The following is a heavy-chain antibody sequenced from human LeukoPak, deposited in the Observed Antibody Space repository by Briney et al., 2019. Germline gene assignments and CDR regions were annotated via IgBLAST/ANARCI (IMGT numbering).Heavy chain of an antibody. CDR1: GFPFSRYW. CDR2: ISGPYVST. J-gene: IGHJ5*02. CDR3: AKDRSSGS. V-gene: IGHV3-23*01. D-gene: IGHD3-22*01. Sequence: GGSLRLSCAASGFPFSRYWLSWVRQAPGKGLEWVSLISGPYVSTYYADSVKGRFTISRDNSKNTLYLHMNSLRAEDTAVYYCAKDRSSGSWGQGTLVTVSS.